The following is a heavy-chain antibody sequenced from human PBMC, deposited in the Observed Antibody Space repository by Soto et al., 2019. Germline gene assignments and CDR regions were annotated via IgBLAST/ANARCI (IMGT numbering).Heavy chain of an antibody. CDR2: INPSGGST. Sequence: ASVKVSCKASGYTFTSYYMHWVRQAPGQGLEWMGIINPSGGSTSYAQKFQGRVTMTRDTSTSTVYMELSSLRSEDTAVYYCARDLIVSYCGGDCYSLGDYYYGMDVWGQGTTVTAP. CDR1: GYTFTSYY. J-gene: IGHJ6*02. CDR3: ARDLIVSYCGGDCYSLGDYYYGMDV. V-gene: IGHV1-46*03. D-gene: IGHD2-21*02.